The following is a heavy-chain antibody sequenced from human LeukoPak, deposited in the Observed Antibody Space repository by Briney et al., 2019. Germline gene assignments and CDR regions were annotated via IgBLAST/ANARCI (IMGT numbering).Heavy chain of an antibody. CDR2: IIPILGIA. CDR3: ARGPPIDDYGDLNWFDP. CDR1: GGTFSSYA. J-gene: IGHJ5*02. V-gene: IGHV1-69*04. Sequence: SVKVSCRASGGTFSSYAISWVRQAPGQGLEWMGRIIPILGIANYAQKFQGRVTITADKSTSTAYMELSSLRSEDTAVYYCARGPPIDDYGDLNWFDPWGQGTLVTVSS. D-gene: IGHD4-17*01.